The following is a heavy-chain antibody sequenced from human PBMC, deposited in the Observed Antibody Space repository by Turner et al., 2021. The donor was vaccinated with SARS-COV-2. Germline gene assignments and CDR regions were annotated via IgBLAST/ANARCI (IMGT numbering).Heavy chain of an antibody. J-gene: IGHJ3*02. D-gene: IGHD3-22*01. V-gene: IGHV3-21*01. CDR1: GFPFSSHS. CDR2: ISSSSSYI. Sequence: EVQLVESGGGLVKPGGSLRLSCAASGFPFSSHSMNWVRQAPGKGLEWVSCISSSSSYIYYADSVKGRFTISRDNAKNSLYLQMNSLRAEDTAVYYCARWDNYYDSSGYYPDAFDIWGQGTMVTVSS. CDR3: ARWDNYYDSSGYYPDAFDI.